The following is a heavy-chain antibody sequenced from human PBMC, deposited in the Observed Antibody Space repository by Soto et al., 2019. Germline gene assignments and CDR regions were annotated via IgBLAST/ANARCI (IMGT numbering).Heavy chain of an antibody. CDR3: VRSGTAPRLRHNWFDP. D-gene: IGHD1-1*01. Sequence: EVQLVESGGGLVKPGGSLRLSCAASGFTFTTYDMNWVRQAPGKGLEWVSSITTTRRHIYSADSVRGRFTLSRNNATNSRCLQMDSLRAADTAVYYCVRSGTAPRLRHNWFDPWGQGTVVTVSS. CDR1: GFTFTTYD. CDR2: ITTTRRHI. J-gene: IGHJ5*02. V-gene: IGHV3-21*01.